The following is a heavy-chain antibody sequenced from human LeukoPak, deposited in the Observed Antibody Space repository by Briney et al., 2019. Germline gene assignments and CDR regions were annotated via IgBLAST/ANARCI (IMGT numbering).Heavy chain of an antibody. CDR3: ARGRATMVRGVSRPFAY. V-gene: IGHV4-34*01. Sequence: SETRSLTCAVYGGSFSGYYWSWIRQPPGKGLKWIGEINHSGSTNYNPSLKSRVTISVDTSKNQFSLKLSSVTAADTAVYYCARGRATMVRGVSRPFAYWGQGTLVTVSS. CDR1: GGSFSGYY. J-gene: IGHJ4*02. CDR2: INHSGST. D-gene: IGHD3-10*01.